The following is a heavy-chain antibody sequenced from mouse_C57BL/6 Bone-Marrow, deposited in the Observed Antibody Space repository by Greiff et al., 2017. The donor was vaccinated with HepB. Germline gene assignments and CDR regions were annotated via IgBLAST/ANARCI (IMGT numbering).Heavy chain of an antibody. CDR1: GYTFTSYG. Sequence: QVQLQQSGAELVKPGASVKLSCKASGYTFTSYGMSWVKQSPGQGLEWIGKIYTRSGNTYYNEKFKGKATLTEDKSSSTAYMELRSLTSEDAAVYFCARRKMGHWYFDVWGKGTTLTVSS. V-gene: IGHV1-81*01. J-gene: IGHJ1*03. CDR2: IYTRSGNT. D-gene: IGHD2-3*01. CDR3: ARRKMGHWYFDV.